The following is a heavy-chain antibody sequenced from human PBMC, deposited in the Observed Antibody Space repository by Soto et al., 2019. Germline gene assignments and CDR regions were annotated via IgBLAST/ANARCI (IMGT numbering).Heavy chain of an antibody. J-gene: IGHJ4*02. Sequence: SETLSLTCTVSGGSISSYYWTWIRQPPGKGLEWIGYIYYSGSTNYNPSLKSRVTISVDTSKNQFSLKLSSVTAADTAVYYCVRSKAAAGAAPDYWGQGTLVTVSS. CDR1: GGSISSYY. V-gene: IGHV4-59*01. CDR3: VRSKAAAGAAPDY. CDR2: IYYSGST. D-gene: IGHD6-13*01.